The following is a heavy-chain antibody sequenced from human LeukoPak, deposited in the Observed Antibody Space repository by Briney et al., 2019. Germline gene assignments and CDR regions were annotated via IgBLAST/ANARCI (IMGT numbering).Heavy chain of an antibody. D-gene: IGHD6-13*01. Sequence: PGGSLRLSCAASGLTFSSYGMHWVRQAPGKGLEWVAVIWYDGSNKIYADSVKGRFTISRDNSKNTLYLQMNSLRAEDTAVYYCAKERAAAIEGYFDYWGQGTLVTVSS. CDR2: IWYDGSNK. CDR1: GLTFSSYG. J-gene: IGHJ4*02. CDR3: AKERAAAIEGYFDY. V-gene: IGHV3-33*06.